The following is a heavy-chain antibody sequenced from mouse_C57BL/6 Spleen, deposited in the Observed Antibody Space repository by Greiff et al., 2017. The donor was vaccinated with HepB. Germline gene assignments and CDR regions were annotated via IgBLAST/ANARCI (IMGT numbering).Heavy chain of an antibody. D-gene: IGHD1-1*01. CDR2: IDPETGGT. V-gene: IGHV1-15*01. CDR1: GYTFTDYE. J-gene: IGHJ4*01. Sequence: VQLQQSGAELVRPGASVTLSCKASGYTFTDYEMHWVKQTPVHGLEWIGAIDPETGGTAYNQKFKGKAILTADKSSSTAYMELRSLTSEDSAVYDCTRGEYYGSSAGAMDYWGQGTSVTVSS. CDR3: TRGEYYGSSAGAMDY.